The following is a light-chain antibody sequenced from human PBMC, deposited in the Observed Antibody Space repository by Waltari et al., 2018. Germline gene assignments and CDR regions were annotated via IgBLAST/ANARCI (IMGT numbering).Light chain of an antibody. CDR2: DNI. J-gene: IGLJ2*01. V-gene: IGLV3-21*02. CDR3: QVWDSDVI. CDR1: NIGSKS. Sequence: SYILPQAPSVAVAPGQTARIPCGGNNIGSKSVHWYQQKPGQAPVLVLYDNIDRPSGIPERFSGSNSRNMATLTISRVEAGDEADYYCQVWDSDVIFGGGTKLTVL.